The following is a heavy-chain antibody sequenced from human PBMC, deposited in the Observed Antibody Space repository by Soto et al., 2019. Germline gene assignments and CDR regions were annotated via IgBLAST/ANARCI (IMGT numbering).Heavy chain of an antibody. J-gene: IGHJ4*02. V-gene: IGHV1-18*01. CDR1: GYTFTSYG. Sequence: QVQLVQSGSEVKKPGASLKVSCKASGYTFTSYGITWARQAPGQGLEWMGWISAYNGNTNYAQNVQGRVTMTTDTSPRTVYMELRTLISDDTAVYYCARGPYYYGSGSFYWGDYWGQGTLVTVSS. D-gene: IGHD3-10*01. CDR2: ISAYNGNT. CDR3: ARGPYYYGSGSFYWGDY.